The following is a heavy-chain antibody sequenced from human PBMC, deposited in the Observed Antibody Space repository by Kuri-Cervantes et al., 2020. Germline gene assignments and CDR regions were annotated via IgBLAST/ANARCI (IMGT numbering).Heavy chain of an antibody. Sequence: LSLTCAASGFTVSSNYMSWVRQAPGKGLEWVANIKGDGSEKYYVGSVRGRFTVSRDNAKNALYLQMNSLRAEDTAVYYCTRETSGPGYWGQGTLVTVSS. J-gene: IGHJ4*02. CDR1: GFTVSSNY. D-gene: IGHD5-12*01. CDR3: TRETSGPGY. V-gene: IGHV3-7*01. CDR2: IKGDGSEK.